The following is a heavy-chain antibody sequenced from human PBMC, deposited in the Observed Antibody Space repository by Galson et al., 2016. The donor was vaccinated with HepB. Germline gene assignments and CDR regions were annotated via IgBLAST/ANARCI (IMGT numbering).Heavy chain of an antibody. D-gene: IGHD6-13*01. Sequence: QSGAEVKKPGESLKISCKGSGYSFATHWIGWVRQLPGKGLEWMGIIYPGDSDTRYSPSFQGQVTISADKSINTAYLQWSSLKTSDTAVYYCVKSPSSSWLKYFHHWGQGTVVTVSS. CDR3: VKSPSSSWLKYFHH. J-gene: IGHJ1*01. V-gene: IGHV5-51*01. CDR1: GYSFATHW. CDR2: IYPGDSDT.